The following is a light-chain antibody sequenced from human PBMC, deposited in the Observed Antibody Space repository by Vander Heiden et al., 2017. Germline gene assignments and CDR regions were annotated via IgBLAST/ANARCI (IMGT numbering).Light chain of an antibody. CDR3: SAWDSSLSVWV. V-gene: IGLV10-54*04. CDR2: RNN. J-gene: IGLJ3*02. Sequence: QAGLSQPPSVSRGLRQTATLTGIGNRNNVGNQGAAWLQQHECTHPKLLSYRNNNRPSGISERFSASRSGNTASLTIAGLQPEDEADYDCSAWDSSLSVWVFGGGTRLTVL. CDR1: RNNVGNQG.